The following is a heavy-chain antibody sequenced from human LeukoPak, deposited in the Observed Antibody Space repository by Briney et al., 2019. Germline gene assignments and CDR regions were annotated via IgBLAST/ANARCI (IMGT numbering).Heavy chain of an antibody. J-gene: IGHJ4*02. Sequence: ASVKVSCKASGYTFTSYDINWVRQATGQGLEWMGWMNPNSGGTNYAQKFQGRVTMTRDTSISTAYMELSRLRSDDTAVYYCARGTRSVAGLYWGQGTLVTVSS. CDR3: ARGTRSVAGLY. CDR1: GYTFTSYD. CDR2: MNPNSGGT. V-gene: IGHV1-2*02. D-gene: IGHD6-19*01.